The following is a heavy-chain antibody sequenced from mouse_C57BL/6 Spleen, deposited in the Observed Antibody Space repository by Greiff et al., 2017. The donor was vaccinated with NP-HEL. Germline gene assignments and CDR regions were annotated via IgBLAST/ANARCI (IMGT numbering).Heavy chain of an antibody. Sequence: VQLQQPGAELVMPGASVKLSCKASGYTFTSYWMHWVKQRPGQGLKWIGEIDPSDSYTNYNQKFKGKSTLTVDKSSSTAYMQLSSLTSEDSAVYYCARGYYSNHYYAMDYWGQGTSVTVSS. CDR1: GYTFTSYW. CDR3: ARGYYSNHYYAMDY. D-gene: IGHD2-5*01. J-gene: IGHJ4*01. V-gene: IGHV1-69*01. CDR2: IDPSDSYT.